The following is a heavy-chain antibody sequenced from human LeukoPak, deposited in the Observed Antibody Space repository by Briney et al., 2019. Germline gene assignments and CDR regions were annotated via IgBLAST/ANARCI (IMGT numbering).Heavy chain of an antibody. CDR2: ISSSGVSI. CDR1: GFTFSSSW. J-gene: IGHJ5*02. V-gene: IGHV3-48*04. CDR3: AGIAVSAVGWFDP. Sequence: GGSLRLSCAASGFTFSSSWMSWVRQAPGKGLEWVSYISSSGVSIFYADSVKGRFTISRDNAKNSLYLQMNSLRAEDTALYYCAGIAVSAVGWFDPWGQGTLVTVSS. D-gene: IGHD6-19*01.